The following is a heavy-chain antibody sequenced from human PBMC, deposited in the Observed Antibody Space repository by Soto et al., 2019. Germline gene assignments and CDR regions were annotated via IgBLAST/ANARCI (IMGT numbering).Heavy chain of an antibody. CDR3: AGYRREAVAGYTLDN. CDR1: GGSISSNY. D-gene: IGHD6-13*01. V-gene: IGHV4-59*01. J-gene: IGHJ4*02. Sequence: SETLSLTCTVSGGSISSNYWTWIRQPPGKGLEWIGYVYNSGSTNYNPSLKSRVTISEDTSKSQFSLKVNSMTAADTAVYYCAGYRREAVAGYTLDNWGQGILVTVSS. CDR2: VYNSGST.